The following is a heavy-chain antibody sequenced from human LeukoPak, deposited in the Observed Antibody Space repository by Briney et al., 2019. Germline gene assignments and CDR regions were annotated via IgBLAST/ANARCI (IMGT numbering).Heavy chain of an antibody. Sequence: GSLRLSCAASGFTFSSYSMNWVRQTPGKGLEWVSAISESGGRTYYADSVKGRFTISRDNSKNTLYLQMSSLRAEDTAIYYCAKDRAGTTSFDIWGQGTMVTVSS. D-gene: IGHD1-1*01. J-gene: IGHJ3*02. V-gene: IGHV3-23*01. CDR1: GFTFSSYS. CDR3: AKDRAGTTSFDI. CDR2: ISESGGRT.